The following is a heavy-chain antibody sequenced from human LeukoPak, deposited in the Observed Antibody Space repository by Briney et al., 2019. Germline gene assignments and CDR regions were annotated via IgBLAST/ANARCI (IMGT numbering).Heavy chain of an antibody. V-gene: IGHV3-23*01. D-gene: IGHD4-17*01. CDR3: AKDHGDYDAFDI. J-gene: IGHJ3*02. CDR2: ISGRGGST. Sequence: PGGALRLSCAPSGFTFSSYAMSWVRQAPGKGLEWVSAISGRGGSTYYADSVKGRFTISRDNSKNTLYLQMNSLRAEDTAVYYCAKDHGDYDAFDIWGQGTMVTVSS. CDR1: GFTFSSYA.